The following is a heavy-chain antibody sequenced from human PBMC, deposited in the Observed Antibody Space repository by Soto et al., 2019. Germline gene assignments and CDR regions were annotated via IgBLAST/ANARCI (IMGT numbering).Heavy chain of an antibody. V-gene: IGHV4-31*03. Sequence: QVQLQESGPGQVKPSQTLSLTCTVSGGSVNSGGYHWSWIRQHPGKGLEWIGDIYYSGSTYYNPSLKSRVTISIDTSTNHFSLHLSALTAADTAVYYCARAPIPNWNYYGMDVWGQGITVTVSS. CDR2: IYYSGST. D-gene: IGHD1-1*01. J-gene: IGHJ6*02. CDR3: ARAPIPNWNYYGMDV. CDR1: GGSVNSGGYH.